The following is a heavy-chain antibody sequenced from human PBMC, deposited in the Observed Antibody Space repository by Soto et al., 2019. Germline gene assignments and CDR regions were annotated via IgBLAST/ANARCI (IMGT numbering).Heavy chain of an antibody. CDR1: GGTFSSYT. J-gene: IGHJ4*02. CDR3: ARDLDYSYGLDVGDY. Sequence: ASVKVSCKACGGTFSSYTISWVRQAPGQGLEWMGRIIPILGIANYAQKFQGRVTITADKSTSTAYMELSSLRSEDTAVYYCARDLDYSYGLDVGDYWGQGTLVTVSS. CDR2: IIPILGIA. V-gene: IGHV1-69*04. D-gene: IGHD5-18*01.